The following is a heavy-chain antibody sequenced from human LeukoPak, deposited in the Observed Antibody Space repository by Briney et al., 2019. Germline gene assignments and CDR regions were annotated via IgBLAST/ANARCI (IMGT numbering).Heavy chain of an antibody. Sequence: GGSLRLSCVTSGFTFSSHSMNWVRQAPGKGLEWDSSISSSGSYIYYAESVKGRFTITRDNAKNSHSLQMNSLRAEDTAVYYCAGEYYYGSSGFYDWGQRILVTVSS. CDR3: AGEYYYGSSGFYD. V-gene: IGHV3-21*01. CDR2: ISSSGSYI. D-gene: IGHD3-22*01. J-gene: IGHJ4*02. CDR1: GFTFSSHS.